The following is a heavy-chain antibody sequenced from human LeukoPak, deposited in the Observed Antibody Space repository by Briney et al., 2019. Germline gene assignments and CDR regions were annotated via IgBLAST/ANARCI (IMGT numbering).Heavy chain of an antibody. V-gene: IGHV4-4*02. CDR2: VNLQGST. D-gene: IGHD2-8*01. Sequence: SGTLSLTCAVSGGSISNTNWWTWVRQPPGKGLEWTGEVNLQGSTNYNPSLKSRGAISVDKSDKHISLKLTSVTAADTAVYYCAREAPNSPAFDPWGQGTLVTVSS. CDR3: AREAPNSPAFDP. CDR1: GGSISNTNW. J-gene: IGHJ5*02.